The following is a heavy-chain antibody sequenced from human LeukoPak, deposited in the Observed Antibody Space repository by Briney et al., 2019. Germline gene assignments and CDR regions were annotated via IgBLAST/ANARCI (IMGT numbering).Heavy chain of an antibody. Sequence: GGSLRLSCAASGFTVSSNYMNWVRQAPGKGLEWVSLIFSGGGTYYADSVKGRFTISRDNSKNTLFLQMNSLRAEDTAVYYCARGGVVYPDSFDIWGRGTMVTVSS. CDR2: IFSGGGT. CDR3: ARGGVVYPDSFDI. V-gene: IGHV3-66*01. J-gene: IGHJ3*02. CDR1: GFTVSSNY. D-gene: IGHD2-15*01.